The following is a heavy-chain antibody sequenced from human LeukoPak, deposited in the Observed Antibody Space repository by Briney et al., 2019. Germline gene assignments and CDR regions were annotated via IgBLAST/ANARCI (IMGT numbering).Heavy chain of an antibody. J-gene: IGHJ5*02. V-gene: IGHV3-23*01. CDR1: GFTFSSYE. CDR3: AKDWTPHNRVYDCLDA. Sequence: GRSLRLSCPTSGFTFSSYEMHWVRQAPAKGPEWVATIRSGADLFYAESVKGRFTISRDDPRNTVWLQMNSLRAEDTALYYCAKDWTPHNRVYDCLDAWGQGTQVTVSS. D-gene: IGHD3-16*01. CDR2: IRSGADL.